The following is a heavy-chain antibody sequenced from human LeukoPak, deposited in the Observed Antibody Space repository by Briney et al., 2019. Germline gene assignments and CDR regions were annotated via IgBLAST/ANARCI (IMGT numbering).Heavy chain of an antibody. CDR1: GYTFTSYG. D-gene: IGHD3-22*01. CDR2: ISAYNGDT. V-gene: IGHV1-18*01. CDR3: ARAGPAPHRITLIVVASSTDAFDI. J-gene: IGHJ3*02. Sequence: ASVKVSCKASGYTFTSYGISWVRQAPGQGLEWMGWISAYNGDTNYAQKLQGRVTITTDTSTSTAYMELRSLRSDDTAVYYCARAGPAPHRITLIVVASSTDAFDIWGQGTMVTVSS.